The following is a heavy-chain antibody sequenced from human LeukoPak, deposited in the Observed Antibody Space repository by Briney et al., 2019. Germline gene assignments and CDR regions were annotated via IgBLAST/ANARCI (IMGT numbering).Heavy chain of an antibody. V-gene: IGHV1-46*01. Sequence: GASVKVSCKASGYTFTSYYMHWVRQAPGQGLEWMGIINPSGGSTSYAQKFQGRVTMTRDTSTSTVYMELSSLRSEDTAVYYCARGNSLWELLPRGYFDYWGQGTLVTASS. CDR3: ARGNSLWELLPRGYFDY. J-gene: IGHJ4*02. D-gene: IGHD1-26*01. CDR1: GYTFTSYY. CDR2: INPSGGST.